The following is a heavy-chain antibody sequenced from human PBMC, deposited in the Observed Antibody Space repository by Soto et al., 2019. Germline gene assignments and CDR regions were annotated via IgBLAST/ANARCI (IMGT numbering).Heavy chain of an antibody. CDR2: ISHDGSNK. D-gene: IGHD2-15*01. Sequence: QVQLVESGGGVVQPGRSLRLSCAASGFTFSSYAMHWVRQAPGKGLEWVAVISHDGSNKYYADSVKGRFTISRDNSKNTLYLQMNSRRAEDTAVYYCGRGSGLAGHFDYWGQGTLVTVSS. J-gene: IGHJ4*02. CDR3: GRGSGLAGHFDY. V-gene: IGHV3-30-3*01. CDR1: GFTFSSYA.